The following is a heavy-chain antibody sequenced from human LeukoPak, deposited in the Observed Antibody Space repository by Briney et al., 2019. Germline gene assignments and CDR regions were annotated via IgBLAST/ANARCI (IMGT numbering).Heavy chain of an antibody. J-gene: IGHJ4*02. Sequence: SSETLSLTCTVSGGSVNSYYLSWIRQPAGKTLEWIGRIYDGGSTNYNPSLKSRVTMSVDTSKNQISLKLKSVTAADTAVYYCARVSDWNYFPGFDYWGQGTLVTVSS. V-gene: IGHV4-4*07. D-gene: IGHD1-7*01. CDR3: ARVSDWNYFPGFDY. CDR2: IYDGGST. CDR1: GGSVNSYY.